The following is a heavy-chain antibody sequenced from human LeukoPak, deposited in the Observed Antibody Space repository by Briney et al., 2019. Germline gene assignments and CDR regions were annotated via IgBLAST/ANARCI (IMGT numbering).Heavy chain of an antibody. V-gene: IGHV4-39*07. J-gene: IGHJ5*02. D-gene: IGHD6-13*01. Sequence: SETQSLTCTVSGGSIRSSSHYWGWIRQPPGKGLEWVGSIYYSGSTYYNPSLKSRVTISVDTSKNQFSLKLSSVTAADTAVYYCAVKRYSRALGPFDPWGQGTLVTVSS. CDR1: GGSIRSSSHY. CDR3: AVKRYSRALGPFDP. CDR2: IYYSGST.